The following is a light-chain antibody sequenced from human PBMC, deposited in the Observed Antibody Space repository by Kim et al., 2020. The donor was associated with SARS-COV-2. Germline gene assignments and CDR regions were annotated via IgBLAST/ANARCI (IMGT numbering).Light chain of an antibody. V-gene: IGKV1-27*01. CDR1: QDIANS. CDR2: ASS. Sequence: ASVGDRVAITCLAIQDIANSLAWYQPKPGTVPKLLIYASSTLQSGVPSLFSGSGSGTEFTLTIGSLQTEDVATYYSQKYNTAPWTFGPGTKVDIK. J-gene: IGKJ1*01. CDR3: QKYNTAPWT.